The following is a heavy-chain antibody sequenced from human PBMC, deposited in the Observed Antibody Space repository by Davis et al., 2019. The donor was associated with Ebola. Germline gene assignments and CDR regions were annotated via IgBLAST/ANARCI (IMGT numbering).Heavy chain of an antibody. CDR2: TIPIFGIT. CDR1: EGAFSNSA. D-gene: IGHD5-12*01. V-gene: IGHV1-69*10. J-gene: IGHJ3*02. CDR3: TTPGGQDSGYDVFDI. Sequence: SVKVSCKASEGAFSNSALSWVRQAPGQGLEWMGGTIPIFGITTYAQKFQGRVTMTRDTSTTTVYMDLSSLRSEDTALYYCTTPGGQDSGYDVFDIWGQGTMVTVSS.